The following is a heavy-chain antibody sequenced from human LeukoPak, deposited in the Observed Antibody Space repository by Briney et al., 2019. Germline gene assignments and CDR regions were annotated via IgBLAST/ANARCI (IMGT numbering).Heavy chain of an antibody. CDR3: ARGVDFWSGYKTHEYGLDV. CDR1: GFTFSSYA. Sequence: GRSLRLSCAASGFTFSSYAMHWVRQAPGKGLEWVAVISYDGSKKYHADSVKGRFTISRDNSNKMQYLEMDSLRADDTAVYYCARGVDFWSGYKTHEYGLDVWGQGTTVTVSS. D-gene: IGHD3-3*01. V-gene: IGHV3-30-3*01. J-gene: IGHJ6*02. CDR2: ISYDGSKK.